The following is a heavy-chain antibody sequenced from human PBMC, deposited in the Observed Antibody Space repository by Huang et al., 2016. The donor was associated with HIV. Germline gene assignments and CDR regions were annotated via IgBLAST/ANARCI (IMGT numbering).Heavy chain of an antibody. V-gene: IGHV4-4*07. CDR1: GDSLSDYY. Sequence: VQVQESGPGLLKPSETLSLTCTVTGDSLSDYYWSWIRQPAGKGLEWIGRIYTTGSTDYHPSLRSRVTMAVDTSKNQFSLRMKSVTVADTAVYYCVRDREETTVTTMDNWHFDLWGRGTLVIVSS. D-gene: IGHD4-17*01. CDR3: VRDREETTVTTMDNWHFDL. CDR2: IYTTGST. J-gene: IGHJ2*01.